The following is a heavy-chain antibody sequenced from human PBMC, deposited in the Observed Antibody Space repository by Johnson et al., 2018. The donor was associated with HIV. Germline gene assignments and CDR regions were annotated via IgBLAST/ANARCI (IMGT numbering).Heavy chain of an antibody. CDR3: ERLSDFGVVTMGAFDI. V-gene: IGHV3-30-3*01. D-gene: IGHD3-3*01. CDR1: GFTLSSYA. Sequence: VQLVESGGGVVQPGRSLRLSCAASGFTLSSYAMHWVRQAPGKGLEWVALISYDGSNKYYADSVKGRFTISRDNSKNTLHLHMNSLRPEDTAVYFCERLSDFGVVTMGAFDIWGQGTMVTVSS. J-gene: IGHJ3*02. CDR2: ISYDGSNK.